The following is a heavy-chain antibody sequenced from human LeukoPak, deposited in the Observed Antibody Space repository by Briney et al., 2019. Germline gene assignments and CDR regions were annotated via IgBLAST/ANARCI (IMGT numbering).Heavy chain of an antibody. V-gene: IGHV3-7*01. CDR1: GFTFSSYS. Sequence: PGGSLRLSCAASGFTFSSYSMNWVRQAPGNGLEWVANIKQDGSEKYYVDSVKGRLTISRDNTKNSLYLQMNSLKAEDTAVYYCTRSREWGGETKSLYRPVDYWGQGTLVTVSS. D-gene: IGHD1-26*01. CDR2: IKQDGSEK. J-gene: IGHJ4*02. CDR3: TRSREWGGETKSLYRPVDY.